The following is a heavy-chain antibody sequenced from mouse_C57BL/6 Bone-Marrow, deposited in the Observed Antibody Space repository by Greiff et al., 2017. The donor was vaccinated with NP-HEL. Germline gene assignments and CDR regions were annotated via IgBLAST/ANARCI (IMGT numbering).Heavy chain of an antibody. Sequence: DVQLQESEGGLVQPGSSMTLSCTASGFTFSDYYMAWVRQVPEKGLEWVANINYDGSSTYYLDSLKSRFIISRDNAKNILYLQMSSLKSEDTATYDCARDGGPYDYFYWYFDVWGTGTTVTVSS. CDR2: INYDGSST. J-gene: IGHJ1*03. CDR3: ARDGGPYDYFYWYFDV. CDR1: GFTFSDYY. D-gene: IGHD2-4*01. V-gene: IGHV5-16*01.